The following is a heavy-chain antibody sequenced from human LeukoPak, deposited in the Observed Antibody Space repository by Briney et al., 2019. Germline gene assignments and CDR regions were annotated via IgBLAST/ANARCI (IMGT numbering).Heavy chain of an antibody. D-gene: IGHD2-21*01. Sequence: KSGGSLRLSCAASGFTFSNAWMSWVRQAPGKGLEWVGRIKSKTDGGTTDYAAPVKGRFTISRDDSKNTLYLQMNSLRTEDTAVYYCTTPMGEPLFDYWGQGTLVTVSS. J-gene: IGHJ4*02. V-gene: IGHV3-15*01. CDR1: GFTFSNAW. CDR2: IKSKTDGGTT. CDR3: TTPMGEPLFDY.